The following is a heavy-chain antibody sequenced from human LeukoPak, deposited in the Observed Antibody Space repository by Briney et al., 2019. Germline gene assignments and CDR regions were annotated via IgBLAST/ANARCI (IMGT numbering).Heavy chain of an antibody. CDR3: ARGGMPARPLDY. V-gene: IGHV1-2*02. D-gene: IGHD6-6*01. CDR2: INPHSGGT. CDR1: GYTFTGYY. J-gene: IGHJ4*02. Sequence: ASVKVSCKASGYTFTGYYVHWVRQAPGQGLEWMGWINPHSGGTNYAQKFQGRVTLTRDTSISTAYMDLSRLTSDDTAVYYCARGGMPARPLDYWGQGTLVTVSS.